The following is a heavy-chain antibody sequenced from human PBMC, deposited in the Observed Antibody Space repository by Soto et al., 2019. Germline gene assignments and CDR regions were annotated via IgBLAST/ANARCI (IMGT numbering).Heavy chain of an antibody. CDR1: GFTFSSYW. D-gene: IGHD6-19*01. V-gene: IGHV3-7*03. CDR2: IKQDGSEK. Sequence: EVQLVESGGGLVQPGGSLRLSCAASGFTFSSYWMSWVRQAPGKGLEWVANIKQDGSEKYYVDSVKGRFTISRDNAKNSLYLQMNSLRAEDTAVYYCARRSRERQWLQTSYFDYWGQGTLVTVSS. CDR3: ARRSRERQWLQTSYFDY. J-gene: IGHJ4*02.